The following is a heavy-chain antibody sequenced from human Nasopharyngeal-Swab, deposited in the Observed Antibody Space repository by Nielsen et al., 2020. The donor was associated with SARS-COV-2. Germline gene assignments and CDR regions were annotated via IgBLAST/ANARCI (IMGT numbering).Heavy chain of an antibody. CDR1: GFTFSDYY. D-gene: IGHD6-13*01. CDR2: ISSSGSTI. Sequence: GASLEISCAASGFTFSDYYMSWIRQAPGKGLEWVSYISSSGSTIYYADSVKGRFTISRDNAKNSLYLQMNSLRAEDTAVYYCAREFPAGTRANYWGQGTLVTVSS. V-gene: IGHV3-11*01. J-gene: IGHJ4*02. CDR3: AREFPAGTRANY.